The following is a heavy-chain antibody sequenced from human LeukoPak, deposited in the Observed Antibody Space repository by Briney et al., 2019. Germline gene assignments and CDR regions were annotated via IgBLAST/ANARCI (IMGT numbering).Heavy chain of an antibody. V-gene: IGHV3-21*01. CDR2: ITSSSSYI. D-gene: IGHD1-14*01. J-gene: IGHJ6*02. CDR3: ARGTTVSYYYYGMDV. Sequence: GGSLRLSCAASGFTFSSYSLNWVRQAPGKGLEWVSSITSSSSYIYYTDSVKGRFTISRDTSKNTLYLQMNSLRAEDTAVYYCARGTTVSYYYYGMDVWGQGTTVTVSS. CDR1: GFTFSSYS.